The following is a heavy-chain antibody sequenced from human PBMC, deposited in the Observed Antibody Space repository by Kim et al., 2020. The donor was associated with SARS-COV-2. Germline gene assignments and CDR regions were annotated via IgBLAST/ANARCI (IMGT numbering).Heavy chain of an antibody. CDR2: IIPIFGTA. CDR1: GGTFSSYA. V-gene: IGHV1-69*13. J-gene: IGHJ4*02. CDR3: ARGLSQYGSGSYCQGY. D-gene: IGHD3-10*01. Sequence: SVKVSCKASGGTFSSYAISWVRQAPGQGLEWMGGIIPIFGTANYAQKFQGRVTITADESTSTAYMELSSLRSEDTAVYYCARGLSQYGSGSYCQGYWGQGTLVTVSS.